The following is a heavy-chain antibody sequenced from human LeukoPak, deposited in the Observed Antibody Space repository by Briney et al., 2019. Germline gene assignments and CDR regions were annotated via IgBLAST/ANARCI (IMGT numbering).Heavy chain of an antibody. Sequence: GGSLRLSCAASGFTFISYTMNWVRQAPGKGLEWVSSISSSSSYIYYADSVKGRFTISRDNAKNSLYLRMNSLRAEDTAVYYCARVGILAGSKYFDYWGQGTLVTVSS. D-gene: IGHD3-10*01. CDR1: GFTFISYT. CDR3: ARVGILAGSKYFDY. CDR2: ISSSSSYI. J-gene: IGHJ4*02. V-gene: IGHV3-21*01.